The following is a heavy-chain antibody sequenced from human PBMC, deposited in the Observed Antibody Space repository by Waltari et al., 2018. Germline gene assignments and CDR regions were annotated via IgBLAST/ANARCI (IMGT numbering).Heavy chain of an antibody. V-gene: IGHV4-39*07. J-gene: IGHJ4*02. D-gene: IGHD5-12*01. Sequence: QLQLQESGPGLVKPSETLSLTCTVSGGSISSSSYYWGWIRQPPGKGLEWIGSIYYSGSTYYNPSLKSRVTISVDTSKNQFSLKLSSVTAADTAVYYCLSGLEMATIRDYWGQGTLVTVSS. CDR1: GGSISSSSYY. CDR3: LSGLEMATIRDY. CDR2: IYYSGST.